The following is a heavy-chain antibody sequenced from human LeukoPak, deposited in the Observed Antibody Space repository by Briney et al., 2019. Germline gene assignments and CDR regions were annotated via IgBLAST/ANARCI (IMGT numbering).Heavy chain of an antibody. J-gene: IGHJ3*02. V-gene: IGHV4-39*01. CDR2: IYYSGST. Sequence: SETLSLTCTVSGGSTSSTTYYWGWIRQPPGKDLEWIGSIYYSGSTYYNPSLKSRVTISVDTSKNQFSLKLSSVTAADTAVYYCARANAAFGVVIPYAFDIWGQGTMVTVSS. CDR1: GGSTSSTTYY. CDR3: ARANAAFGVVIPYAFDI. D-gene: IGHD3-3*01.